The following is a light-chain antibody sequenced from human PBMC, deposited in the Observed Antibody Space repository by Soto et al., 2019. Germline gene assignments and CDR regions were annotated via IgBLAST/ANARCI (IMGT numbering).Light chain of an antibody. CDR3: QQANSCPLT. CDR2: AAS. V-gene: IGKV1-12*01. CDR1: PGINSW. J-gene: IGKJ4*01. Sequence: DIQMPQSPSSVSASVGDRVTITCRASPGINSWLAWYQQKPGKAPKLLIYAASSLQSGVPSRFSGIGSGTDFNLTISSLQPEYFATDYCQQANSCPLTFGGGTKVDIK.